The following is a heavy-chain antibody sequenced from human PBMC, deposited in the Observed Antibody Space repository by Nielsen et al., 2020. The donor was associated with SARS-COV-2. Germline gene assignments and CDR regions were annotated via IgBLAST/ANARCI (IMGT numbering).Heavy chain of an antibody. V-gene: IGHV3-21*01. D-gene: IGHD2-2*01. Sequence: ETLSLTCAASGFTFSSYSMNWVRQAPGKGLEWVSSISSSSSYIYYADSVKGRFTISRDNAKNSLYLQMNSLRAEDTAVYYCARVSCSSTSCYGERYYYYYMDVWGKGTTVTVSS. J-gene: IGHJ6*03. CDR1: GFTFSSYS. CDR3: ARVSCSSTSCYGERYYYYYMDV. CDR2: ISSSSSYI.